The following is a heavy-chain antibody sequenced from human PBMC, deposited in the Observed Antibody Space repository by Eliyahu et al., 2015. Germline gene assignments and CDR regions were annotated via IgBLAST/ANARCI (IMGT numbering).Heavy chain of an antibody. CDR2: ISGDGSRT. J-gene: IGHJ5*02. Sequence: EMLLVESGGGLVQPGGSVRLSCAASGFTFSNYWMPWVRHVPGKGLVWVSRISGDGSRTNYADSVKGRFSISRDNAKNTLYLQMDSLRAEDTAVYYCARDLGNNGNNCYACFNWLDPWGQGTQVTVSS. CDR1: GFTFSNYW. CDR3: ARDLGNNGNNCYACFNWLDP. V-gene: IGHV3-74*01. D-gene: IGHD2-8*01.